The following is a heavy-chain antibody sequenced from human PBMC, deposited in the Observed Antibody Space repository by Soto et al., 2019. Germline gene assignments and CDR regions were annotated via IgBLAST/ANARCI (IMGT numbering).Heavy chain of an antibody. V-gene: IGHV1-3*01. Sequence: ASVKVSCKASGYTFTGYPMHWVRLAPEQRLEWMGWISAGSDNTKYSQKFQGRVTITRDTSASTVYMELSSLRSEDTAMYYCARNVGSGWYDYWGQGTLVTVSS. CDR2: ISAGSDNT. D-gene: IGHD6-19*01. CDR3: ARNVGSGWYDY. J-gene: IGHJ4*02. CDR1: GYTFTGYP.